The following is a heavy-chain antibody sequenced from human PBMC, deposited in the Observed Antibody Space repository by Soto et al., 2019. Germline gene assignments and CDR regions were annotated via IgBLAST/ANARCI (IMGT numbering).Heavy chain of an antibody. J-gene: IGHJ5*02. D-gene: IGHD3-10*01. CDR1: GYSISSGYY. V-gene: IGHV4-38-2*01. CDR3: ARCVELFGSFDP. Sequence: TSETLSLTCAVSGYSISSGYYWGWIRQPPGKGLEWIGSIYHSGSTYYNPSLKSRVTISVDTSKNQFSLKLSSVTAADTAVYYCARCVELFGSFDPWGQGTLVTVSS. CDR2: IYHSGST.